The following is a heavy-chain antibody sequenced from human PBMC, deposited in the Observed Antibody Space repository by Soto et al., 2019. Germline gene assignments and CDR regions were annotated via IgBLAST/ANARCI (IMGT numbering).Heavy chain of an antibody. D-gene: IGHD3-22*01. J-gene: IGHJ3*02. V-gene: IGHV4-59*01. CDR2: IYYSGST. CDR1: GGSISSYY. Sequence: PSETLSLTCTVSGGSISSYYWSWIRQPPGKGLEWIGYIYYSGSTNYNPSLKSRVTISVDTSKNQFSLKLSSVTAADTAVYYCARLTYYYDSSGYSFGAFDIWGQGTMVTVSS. CDR3: ARLTYYYDSSGYSFGAFDI.